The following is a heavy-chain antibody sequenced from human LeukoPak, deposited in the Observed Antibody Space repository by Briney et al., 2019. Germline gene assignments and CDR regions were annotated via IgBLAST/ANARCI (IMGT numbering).Heavy chain of an antibody. Sequence: GGSLRLSCTASGFTLNKSWMNWVRQAPGKGLEWVTFIRYDGSNKYYADSVKGRFTISRDNSKNTLYLQMNGLRAEDTAVYYCARAQRNYYYYYYMDVWGKGTTVTVSS. CDR3: ARAQRNYYYYYYMDV. D-gene: IGHD4-11*01. CDR2: IRYDGSNK. J-gene: IGHJ6*03. V-gene: IGHV3-30*02. CDR1: GFTLNKSW.